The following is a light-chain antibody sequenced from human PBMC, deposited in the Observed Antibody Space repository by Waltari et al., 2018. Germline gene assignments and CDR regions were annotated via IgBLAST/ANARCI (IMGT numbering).Light chain of an antibody. CDR2: RAS. CDR3: QQYDSESYT. J-gene: IGKJ2*01. CDR1: ESISIW. Sequence: DIQMTQSPSTLSASVGDKVTITCRAKESISIWLAWYQHKPGTAPKLLIYRASTLERVVPSRFSGAGSGTEFTLTISSLQPDDFATYYCQQYDSESYTFGQGTKLEIK. V-gene: IGKV1-5*03.